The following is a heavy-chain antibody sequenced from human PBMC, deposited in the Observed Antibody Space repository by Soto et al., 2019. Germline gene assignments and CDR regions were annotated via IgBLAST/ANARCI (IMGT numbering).Heavy chain of an antibody. J-gene: IGHJ4*02. CDR1: GFSLSTSEVG. V-gene: IGHV2-5*02. Sequence: SGPTLVNPTQTLTLTCTFSGFSLSTSEVGVGWIRQPPGKALELLGIIYWDDDKRYSPLLNKRLTITKDTSKNQVVLTMTNMDSVDTGTYYCARLTDPYKMFDFWGQGTQVTVSS. D-gene: IGHD1-1*01. CDR3: ARLTDPYKMFDF. CDR2: IYWDDDK.